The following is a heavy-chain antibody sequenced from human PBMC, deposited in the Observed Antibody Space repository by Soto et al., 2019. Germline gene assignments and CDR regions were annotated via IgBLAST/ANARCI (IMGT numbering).Heavy chain of an antibody. CDR1: GYTFTRSG. CDR3: AMVDVYVTPSPQNV. D-gene: IGHD3-16*01. Sequence: ASVKVSCKASGYTFTRSGISWVRQAPGQGPEWMGWISSYNGNTNYAQNLQGRLTLTTDTSTTTAYMELRSLRSNDTAIYYCAMVDVYVTPSPQNVWGQGTTVTVSS. J-gene: IGHJ6*02. CDR2: ISSYNGNT. V-gene: IGHV1-18*01.